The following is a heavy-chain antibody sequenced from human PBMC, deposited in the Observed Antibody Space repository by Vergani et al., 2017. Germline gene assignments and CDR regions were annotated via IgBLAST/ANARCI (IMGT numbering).Heavy chain of an antibody. CDR1: GGSFSGYY. Sequence: QVQLQESGPGLVKPSETLSLTCAVYGGSFSGYYWSWIRQPPGKGLEWIGEINHSGSTNYNASLKSRVTISVDTSKNQFSLQLISVTAADTGVYYCARAMSDYYGSGSYSSYFDYWGQGTLVTVSS. V-gene: IGHV4-34*01. CDR2: INHSGST. D-gene: IGHD3-10*01. J-gene: IGHJ4*02. CDR3: ARAMSDYYGSGSYSSYFDY.